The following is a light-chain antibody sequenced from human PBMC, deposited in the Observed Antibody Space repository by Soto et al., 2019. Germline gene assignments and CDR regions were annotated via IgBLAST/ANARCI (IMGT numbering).Light chain of an antibody. CDR1: SSNIGAGYD. Sequence: QSVLTQPPSVSGAPGQRVTISCTGSSSNIGAGYDVHWYQQLPGTAPKLLIYGNSNRPSGVPDRFSGSKSGTSASLAITGLQAEDEADYYCQSYDSSPLWVFGGGTKVTVL. CDR3: QSYDSSPLWV. V-gene: IGLV1-40*01. CDR2: GNS. J-gene: IGLJ3*02.